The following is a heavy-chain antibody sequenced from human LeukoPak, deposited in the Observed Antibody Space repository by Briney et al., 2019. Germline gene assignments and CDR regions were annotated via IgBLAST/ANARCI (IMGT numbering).Heavy chain of an antibody. Sequence: SETLSLTCAVSGYPFTSGFYWSWIRQTPGGGLEWIGTIHHTGFTMYSPSLKSRVTISVDTSKNHFSLNVTFVTAADTAVYYCARHGNHRFNRLDPWGQGTLVAVSS. D-gene: IGHD1-14*01. J-gene: IGHJ5*02. CDR2: IHHTGFT. CDR1: GYPFTSGFY. CDR3: ARHGNHRFNRLDP. V-gene: IGHV4-38-2*01.